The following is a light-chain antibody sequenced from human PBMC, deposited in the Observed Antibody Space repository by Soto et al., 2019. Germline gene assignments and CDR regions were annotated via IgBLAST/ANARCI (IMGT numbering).Light chain of an antibody. CDR2: VAS. CDR3: QKYNSAPWT. CDR1: QGISNY. J-gene: IGKJ1*01. Sequence: DIQMTQSPSSLSASVGDRVTITCRARQGISNYLAWYQQQPGKVPKLLIYVASTLQSGVPSRFSGSGSGTDFTLTISSPQTEDVATYYCQKYNSAPWTFGQGTKVEI. V-gene: IGKV1-27*01.